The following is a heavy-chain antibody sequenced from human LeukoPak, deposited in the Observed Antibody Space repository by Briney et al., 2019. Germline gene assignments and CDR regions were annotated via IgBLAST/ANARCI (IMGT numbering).Heavy chain of an antibody. CDR1: GGSISNSSYY. CDR3: ASQYYDILTGYPYHFDY. Sequence: PSETLSLTCTVSGGSISNSSYYWGWVRQPPGKGLEWIGSIYYSGSTYYNPSLKSLVTMSVDTSENQFSLKLNSMTAADTAIYYCASQYYDILTGYPYHFDYWGQGTLVTVSS. CDR2: IYYSGST. J-gene: IGHJ4*02. V-gene: IGHV4-39*01. D-gene: IGHD3-9*01.